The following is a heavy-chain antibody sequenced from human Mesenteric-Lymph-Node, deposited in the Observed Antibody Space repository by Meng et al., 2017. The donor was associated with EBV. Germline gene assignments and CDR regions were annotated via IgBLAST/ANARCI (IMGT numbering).Heavy chain of an antibody. Sequence: VQLRQWEAGLVKPSGTLSLTCAVYGGSFSGYYWSWIRQPPGKGLEWIGEINHSGSTNYNPSLKSRVTISVDTSKNQFSLKLSSVTAADTAVYFCARGFGDNNNWFGPWGQGTLVTVSS. D-gene: IGHD4-17*01. CDR2: INHSGST. CDR1: GGSFSGYY. V-gene: IGHV4-34*01. J-gene: IGHJ5*02. CDR3: ARGFGDNNNWFGP.